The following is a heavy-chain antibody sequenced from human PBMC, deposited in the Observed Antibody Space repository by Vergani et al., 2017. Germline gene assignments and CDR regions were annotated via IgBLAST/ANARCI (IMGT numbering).Heavy chain of an antibody. D-gene: IGHD2-15*01. CDR2: VSYDDTIN. CDR3: ARNQRPGYCSGGNCYLGH. Sequence: QVQVVESGGGVVQPGTSLRLSCATSGFTFSAYAMHWGRQAPGKGLEWVAFVSYDDTINYYGDSVKGRFIISRDKSKNTVYLQMNSLRPEDTAVYFCARNQRPGYCSGGNCYLGHWGQGTLVIVSS. V-gene: IGHV3-30*03. J-gene: IGHJ4*02. CDR1: GFTFSAYA.